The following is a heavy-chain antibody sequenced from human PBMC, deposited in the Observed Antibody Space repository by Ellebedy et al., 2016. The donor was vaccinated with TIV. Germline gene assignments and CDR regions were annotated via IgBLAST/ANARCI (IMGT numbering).Heavy chain of an antibody. V-gene: IGHV3-23*01. D-gene: IGHD3-22*01. Sequence: GESLKISCAASGFTFSSYAMSWVRQAPGKGLEWVSTISNTGSRTYYADSVEGRFIISRDNSKKTLYLQMNSLRAEDTAVYYCAKGRGEGSDSSAPRYYFDYWGLGTLVTVSS. CDR2: ISNTGSRT. J-gene: IGHJ4*02. CDR1: GFTFSSYA. CDR3: AKGRGEGSDSSAPRYYFDY.